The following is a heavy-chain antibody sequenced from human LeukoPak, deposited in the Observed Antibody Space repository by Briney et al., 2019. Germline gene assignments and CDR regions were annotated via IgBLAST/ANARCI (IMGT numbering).Heavy chain of an antibody. V-gene: IGHV4-31*03. CDR3: ATSPSYYXSTPHS. D-gene: IGHD3-22*01. Sequence: SETLSLTCTVSGGSLDSDTHYWIWIRQLPGKGLEWIGYLSYSGSTNYNPSLKSRITMSVDRSNNQFSLKLTSVTAADTAVYYXATSPSYYXSTPHSWGQGTLVSVSS. CDR1: GGSLDSDTHY. CDR2: LSYSGST. J-gene: IGHJ4*02.